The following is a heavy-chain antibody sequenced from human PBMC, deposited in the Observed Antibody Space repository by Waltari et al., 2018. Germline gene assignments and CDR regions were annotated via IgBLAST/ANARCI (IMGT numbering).Heavy chain of an antibody. CDR1: GFSFSSYA. Sequence: QVQLVVSGGGVVQPGKSLRLSCAASGFSFSSYAMHWVRQAPGKGREWLAGRGCDGDKKDYGDSVRGRFTISRDNSKNTLYLKLNSLRAEDTAVYYCARASIAVEERGDDYFHYWGQGTLVTVSS. CDR3: ARASIAVEERGDDYFHY. V-gene: IGHV3-33*01. CDR2: RGCDGDKK. J-gene: IGHJ4*02. D-gene: IGHD6-19*01.